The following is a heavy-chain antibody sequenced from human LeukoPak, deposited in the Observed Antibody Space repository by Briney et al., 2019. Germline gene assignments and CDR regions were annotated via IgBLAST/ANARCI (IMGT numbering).Heavy chain of an antibody. CDR2: INHSGST. CDR1: GGSFSGYY. D-gene: IGHD6-13*01. CDR3: ARPGTAAAEGRYFDL. Sequence: SETLSLTCAVYGGSFSGYYWSWIRQPPGKGLEWIGEINHSGSTNYNPSLKSRVTISVDTSKNQFSLKLSSVTAADTAAYYCARPGTAAAEGRYFDLWGRGTLVTVSS. J-gene: IGHJ2*01. V-gene: IGHV4-34*01.